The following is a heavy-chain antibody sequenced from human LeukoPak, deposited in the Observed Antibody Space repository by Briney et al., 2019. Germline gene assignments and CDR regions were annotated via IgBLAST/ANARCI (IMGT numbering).Heavy chain of an antibody. Sequence: AGGSLRLSCAASGFIVSGTYMTWVRQAPGKGLECVSIIYRGGDTYYTDSVRGGFSVSRDNYKNTLYLQKNNRRSDDTAVYYCARGSCSNIRCHDAFDIWGQGTMVTVSS. D-gene: IGHD2-2*01. V-gene: IGHV3-53*01. CDR1: GFIVSGTY. J-gene: IGHJ3*02. CDR2: IYRGGDT. CDR3: ARGSCSNIRCHDAFDI.